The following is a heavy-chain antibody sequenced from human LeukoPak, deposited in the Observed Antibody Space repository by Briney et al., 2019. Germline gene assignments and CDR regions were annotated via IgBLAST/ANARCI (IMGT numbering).Heavy chain of an antibody. Sequence: PSETLSVTCTVSGGSISSGGYYCTWIRQHPGKGMEYFGYIDYSGSTYYNPSLKSRLTISVDTSKNQFSVKLSSVTAADTAVYYCARVPASGYYHHYFDHRGQGTLVTVSS. V-gene: IGHV4-31*03. D-gene: IGHD3-3*01. CDR1: GGSISSGGYY. CDR3: ARVPASGYYHHYFDH. CDR2: IDYSGST. J-gene: IGHJ4*02.